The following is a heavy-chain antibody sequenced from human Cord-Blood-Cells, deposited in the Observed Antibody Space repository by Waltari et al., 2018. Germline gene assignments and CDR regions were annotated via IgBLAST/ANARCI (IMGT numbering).Heavy chain of an antibody. CDR2: TYDGSKWYN. Sequence: QVQLQQSGPGLVKPSQTLSLTCAISGDSVSSNSAAWNWIRQSPSRGLEWLGRTYDGSKWYNDDAVSLKSRRTITPDTSKNQFSLQLNSVTPEDTAVYYCAREYKSEVRYAFDIWGQGTMVTVSS. D-gene: IGHD1-20*01. J-gene: IGHJ3*02. CDR3: AREYKSEVRYAFDI. V-gene: IGHV6-1*01. CDR1: GDSVSSNSAA.